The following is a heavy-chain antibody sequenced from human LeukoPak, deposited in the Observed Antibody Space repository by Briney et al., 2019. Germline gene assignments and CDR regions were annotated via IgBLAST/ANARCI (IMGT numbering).Heavy chain of an antibody. D-gene: IGHD6-13*01. V-gene: IGHV3-7*01. CDR1: GFSLSGYW. J-gene: IGHJ4*02. CDR3: ARDIAPAGLFYDY. Sequence: GGSLRLSCVASGFSLSGYWMSWVRQAPGKRPEWVANIKYDGSGKDYVDSVKGRFTISRDNARNSLFLQMNSLRVEDTAVYYCARDIAPAGLFYDYWGQGTLVTVSS. CDR2: IKYDGSGK.